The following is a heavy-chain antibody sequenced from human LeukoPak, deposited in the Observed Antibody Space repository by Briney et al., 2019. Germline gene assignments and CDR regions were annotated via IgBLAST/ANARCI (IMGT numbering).Heavy chain of an antibody. CDR2: IYYSGST. V-gene: IGHV4-59*01. CDR3: ARGSSPHYYGSGSYWLDY. CDR1: GGSISSYY. D-gene: IGHD3-10*01. J-gene: IGHJ4*02. Sequence: PSETLSLTCTASGGSISSYYWSWIRQPPGKGLEWIGYIYYSGSTNYNPSLKSRVTISVDTSKNQFSLKLSSVTAADTAVYYCARGSSPHYYGSGSYWLDYWGQGTLVTVSS.